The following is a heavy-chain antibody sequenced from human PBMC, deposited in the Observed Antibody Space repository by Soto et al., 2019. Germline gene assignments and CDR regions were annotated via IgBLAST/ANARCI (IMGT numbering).Heavy chain of an antibody. CDR2: IYYSGST. CDR1: GGSISSYY. J-gene: IGHJ6*02. V-gene: IGHV4-59*01. D-gene: IGHD2-15*01. CDR3: ARGPYCSGGSCYTTLYYYYGMDV. Sequence: SETLSLTCTVSGGSISSYYWSWIRQPPGKGLEWIGYIYYSGSTNYNPSLKSRVTIKVDTSKNQFSLKLSSVTAADTAVYFCARGPYCSGGSCYTTLYYYYGMDVWGQGTTVT.